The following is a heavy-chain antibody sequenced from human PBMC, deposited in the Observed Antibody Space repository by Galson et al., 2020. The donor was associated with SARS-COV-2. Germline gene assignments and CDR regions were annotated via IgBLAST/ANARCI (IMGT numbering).Heavy chain of an antibody. CDR2: INAGNGNT. Sequence: ASVKVSCKASGYTFTSYAMHWVRQAPGQRLEWMGWINAGNGNTKYSQKFQGRVTITRDTSASTAYMELSSLRSEDTAVYYCARSPGYSSGWYSWFDPWGQGTLVTVSS. V-gene: IGHV1-3*01. CDR3: ARSPGYSSGWYSWFDP. CDR1: GYTFTSYA. D-gene: IGHD6-19*01. J-gene: IGHJ5*02.